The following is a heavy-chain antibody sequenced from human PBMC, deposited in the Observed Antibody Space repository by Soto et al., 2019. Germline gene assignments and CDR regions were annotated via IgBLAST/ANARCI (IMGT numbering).Heavy chain of an antibody. CDR2: ISYDGSNK. V-gene: IGHV3-30-3*01. Sequence: QVQLVESGGGVVQPGRSLRLSCAASGFTFSSYAMHWVRQAPGKGLEWVAVISYDGSNKYYADSVKGRFTIARDNSKNTLYLQMNSLRAEDTAVYYCAILTHFDYWGQGTLFTVSS. D-gene: IGHD7-27*01. CDR3: AILTHFDY. CDR1: GFTFSSYA. J-gene: IGHJ4*02.